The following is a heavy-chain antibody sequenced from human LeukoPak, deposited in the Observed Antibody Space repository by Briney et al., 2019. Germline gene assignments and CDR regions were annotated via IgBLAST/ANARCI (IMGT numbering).Heavy chain of an antibody. J-gene: IGHJ3*02. V-gene: IGHV3-23*01. CDR3: ASYYGSGSSEDAFDI. CDR2: ISGSGGST. Sequence: GGSLRLSCAASGFTFSSYAMSWVRQAPGKGLEWVSAISGSGGSTYYADSVKGRFTISRDNAKNSLYLQMNSLRAEDTAVYYCASYYGSGSSEDAFDIWGQGTMVTVSS. D-gene: IGHD3-10*01. CDR1: GFTFSSYA.